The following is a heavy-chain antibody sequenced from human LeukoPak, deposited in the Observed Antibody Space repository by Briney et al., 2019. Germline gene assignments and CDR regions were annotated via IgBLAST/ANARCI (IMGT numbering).Heavy chain of an antibody. CDR2: IGTAGDP. D-gene: IGHD2-15*01. J-gene: IGHJ4*02. Sequence: GGSLRLSCAASGFTFSSYDMHWVRQATGKGLEWVSAIGTAGDPYYPGSVKGRFTISRENAKNSLYLQMNSLRAGDTAVYYCARVGLYRSGGSCYSVFDYWGQGTLVTVSS. CDR1: GFTFSSYD. V-gene: IGHV3-13*05. CDR3: ARVGLYRSGGSCYSVFDY.